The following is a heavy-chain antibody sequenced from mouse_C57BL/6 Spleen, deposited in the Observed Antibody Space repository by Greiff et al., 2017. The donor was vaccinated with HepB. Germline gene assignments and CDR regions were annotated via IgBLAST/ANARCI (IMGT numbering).Heavy chain of an antibody. V-gene: IGHV1-72*01. J-gene: IGHJ4*01. Sequence: VQLQQSGAELVKPGASVKLSCKASGYTFTSYWMHWVKQRPGRGLEWIGRIDPNSGGTKYNEKFKSKATLTVDKPSSTAYMQLSSLTSEDSAVYYWANHDEGEDYYAMDYWGQGTSVTVSS. CDR2: IDPNSGGT. CDR1: GYTFTSYW. CDR3: ANHDEGEDYYAMDY.